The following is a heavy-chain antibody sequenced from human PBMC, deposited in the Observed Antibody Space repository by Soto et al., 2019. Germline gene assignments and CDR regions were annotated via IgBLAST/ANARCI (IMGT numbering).Heavy chain of an antibody. CDR2: INPNSGGT. V-gene: IGHV1-2*04. Sequence: ASVKVSCKASGYTFTGYYMHWVRQAPGQGLEWMGWINPNSGGTNYAQKFQGWVTMTRDTSISTAYMELSRLRSDDTAVYYCARDNGYSYGYTPDLCGQGTLVSVSS. D-gene: IGHD5-18*01. CDR3: ARDNGYSYGYTPDL. J-gene: IGHJ5*02. CDR1: GYTFTGYY.